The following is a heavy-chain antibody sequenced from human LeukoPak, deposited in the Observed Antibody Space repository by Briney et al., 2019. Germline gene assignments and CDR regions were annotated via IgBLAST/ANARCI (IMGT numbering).Heavy chain of an antibody. CDR3: ARDLGSSSTFDY. CDR1: GFTFSSYG. Sequence: GGSLRLSCAASGFTFSSYGMSWVRQAPGKGLEWVSAISGSGGSTYYADSVKGRFTISRDNSKNTLYLQMNSLRAEDTAVYYCARDLGSSSTFDYWGQGTLVTVSS. CDR2: ISGSGGST. V-gene: IGHV3-23*01. J-gene: IGHJ4*02. D-gene: IGHD6-13*01.